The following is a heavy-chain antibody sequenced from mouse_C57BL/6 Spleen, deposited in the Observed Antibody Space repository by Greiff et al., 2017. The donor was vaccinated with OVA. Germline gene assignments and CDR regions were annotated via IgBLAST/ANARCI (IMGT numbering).Heavy chain of an antibody. CDR1: GFTFSDYY. V-gene: IGHV5-16*01. CDR3: ARGQPWFAY. D-gene: IGHD3-2*01. Sequence: DVQLVESEGGLVQPGSSMKLSCTASGFTFSDYYMAWVRQVPEKGLEWVANINYDGSSTYYLDSLKSRFIISRDNAKNILYLQMSSLKSEDTATYYCARGQPWFAYWGQGTLVTVSA. CDR2: INYDGSST. J-gene: IGHJ3*01.